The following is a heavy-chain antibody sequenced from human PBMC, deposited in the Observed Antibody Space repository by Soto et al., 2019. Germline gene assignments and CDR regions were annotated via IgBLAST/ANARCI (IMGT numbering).Heavy chain of an antibody. J-gene: IGHJ4*02. CDR2: IYNGGIP. V-gene: IGHV4-4*07. D-gene: IGHD2-2*01. CDR3: ASQGYDPSSYHFDY. Sequence: PSETLSLTCTVPGGFVSIPEMSWILFRVQTGLEWIGRIYNGGIPLIHPSLESRVALSLDTSKNQFSLTLSSVTAADTATFYGASQGYDPSSYHFDYWGRGSLVIISS. CDR1: GGFVSIPE.